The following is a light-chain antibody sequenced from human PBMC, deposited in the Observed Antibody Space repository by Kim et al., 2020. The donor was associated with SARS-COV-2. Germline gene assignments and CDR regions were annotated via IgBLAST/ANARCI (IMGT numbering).Light chain of an antibody. CDR1: SSDIGAYTY. CDR2: DVT. CDR3: SSYTSSTTYV. V-gene: IGLV2-14*03. Sequence: GQSITLSCTGTSSDIGAYTYVSWYLQHPGKAPKLMIYDVTNRPSGVSNRFSGSKSGNTASLTISGLQAEDEADYYCSSYTSSTTYVFGTGTKVTVL. J-gene: IGLJ1*01.